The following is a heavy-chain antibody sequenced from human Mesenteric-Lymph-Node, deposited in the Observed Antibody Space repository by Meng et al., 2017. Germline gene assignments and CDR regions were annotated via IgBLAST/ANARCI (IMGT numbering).Heavy chain of an antibody. J-gene: IGHJ4*02. CDR2: IYYSGST. D-gene: IGHD5-12*01. CDR3: ARDLGVATSIAGFVY. V-gene: IGHV4-30-4*01. CDR1: GGSISSGDYY. Sequence: QVQLQESGPGLVKPSQTLSLIGTASGGSISSGDYYWSWIRQPPGKGLEWSGDIYYSGSTYYNPSLKSRVTISVDTSKKQFSLRLSSVTAADTAVYYCARDLGVATSIAGFVYWGQGTLVTVSS.